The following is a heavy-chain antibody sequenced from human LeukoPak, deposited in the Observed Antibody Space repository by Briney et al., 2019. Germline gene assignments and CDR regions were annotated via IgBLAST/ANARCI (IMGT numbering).Heavy chain of an antibody. CDR3: ARDPSSSGSYYDY. Sequence: SETLSLTCTVSGGSISSYYWSWIRQPPGKGLEWIGYIYYSGSTNYNPSLKSRVTISVDTSKNQFSLKLSSVTAAHTAVYYCARDPSSSGSYYDYWGQGTLVTVSS. CDR2: IYYSGST. V-gene: IGHV4-59*01. CDR1: GGSISSYY. J-gene: IGHJ4*02. D-gene: IGHD3-10*01.